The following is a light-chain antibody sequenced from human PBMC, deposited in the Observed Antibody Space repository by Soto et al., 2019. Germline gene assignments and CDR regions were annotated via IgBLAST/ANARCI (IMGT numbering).Light chain of an antibody. CDR3: QQRSTPIT. CDR2: DAS. V-gene: IGKV3-11*01. J-gene: IGKJ5*01. CDR1: QSVSSY. Sequence: EIVLTQSPATLSLSPGERATLSCRASQSVSSYLAWYQQKPGQAPRLLIYDASNRATGIPARFSGSGSGTDFTLTISSLEPEDFAVYYCQQRSTPITFGQGTRLE.